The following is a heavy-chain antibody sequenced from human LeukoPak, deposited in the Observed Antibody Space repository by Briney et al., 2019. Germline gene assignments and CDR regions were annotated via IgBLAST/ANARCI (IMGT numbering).Heavy chain of an antibody. CDR2: IYYSGST. D-gene: IGHD2-2*01. V-gene: IGHV4-59*01. J-gene: IGHJ3*02. CDR3: AREQEVPAAPWRHAFDI. Sequence: SETLSLNCTVSGGSISSYYWSWIRQPPGKGLEWVGYIYYSGSTNYNPSLKSRVTISVDTSKNQSSVKLSSVTAADTAVYYCAREQEVPAAPWRHAFDIWGQGTMVTVSS. CDR1: GGSISSYY.